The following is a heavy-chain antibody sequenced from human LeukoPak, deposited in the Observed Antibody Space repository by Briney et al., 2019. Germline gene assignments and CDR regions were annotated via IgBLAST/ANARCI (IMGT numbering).Heavy chain of an antibody. CDR1: GYTFTSYD. V-gene: IGHV1-2*02. D-gene: IGHD1-1*01. Sequence: GASVKVSCKASGYTFTSYDINWVRQAPGQGLEWMGWINPNSGGTNYAQKFQGRVTMTRDTSISTAYMELSRLRSDDTAVYYCATNEHPLDYWGQGTLVTVSS. CDR3: ATNEHPLDY. CDR2: INPNSGGT. J-gene: IGHJ4*02.